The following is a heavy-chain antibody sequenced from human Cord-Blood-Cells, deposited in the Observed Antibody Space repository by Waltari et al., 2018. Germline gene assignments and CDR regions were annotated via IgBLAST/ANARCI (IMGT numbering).Heavy chain of an antibody. CDR2: ISWNSGSI. CDR3: AKERFDY. V-gene: IGHV3-9*01. D-gene: IGHD3-10*01. Sequence: EVQLVESGGGLLQPGRSLRLSCAASGFTVHAHAMHWFRQAPGKALEWVSGISWNSGSIGYVDSVNGRLTIPRDYAKNSLYLQMNSLRAEDTALYYCAKERFDYWGQGTLVTVSS. J-gene: IGHJ4*02. CDR1: GFTVHAHA.